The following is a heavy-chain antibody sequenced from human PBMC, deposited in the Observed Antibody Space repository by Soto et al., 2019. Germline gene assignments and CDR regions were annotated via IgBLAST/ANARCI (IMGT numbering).Heavy chain of an antibody. CDR3: ARQITYSCDF. Sequence: GESLKISCKGVGYRLDAAWIGWVRQMPGKGLEWMGIIKPGGSDLRYSPSFRGQVTISADAAVNTAYLQWDSLKASDTAMYCCARQITYSCDFWGQGTMVTVYS. J-gene: IGHJ4*02. D-gene: IGHD4-4*01. CDR2: IKPGGSDL. V-gene: IGHV5-51*01. CDR1: GYRLDAAW.